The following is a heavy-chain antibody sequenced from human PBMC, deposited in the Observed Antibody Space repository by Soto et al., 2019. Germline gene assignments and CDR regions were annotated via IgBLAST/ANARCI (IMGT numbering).Heavy chain of an antibody. V-gene: IGHV1-2*04. CDR1: GYTFTGYY. Sequence: ASVKVSCKASGYTFTGYYMHWVRQAPGQGLEWMGWINPNSGGTNYAQKFQGWVTMTRDTSISTAYMELSRLRSDDTAVYYCARDSLGCSGGSCYSGNWLDPWGQGTLVTVS. CDR2: INPNSGGT. D-gene: IGHD2-15*01. J-gene: IGHJ5*02. CDR3: ARDSLGCSGGSCYSGNWLDP.